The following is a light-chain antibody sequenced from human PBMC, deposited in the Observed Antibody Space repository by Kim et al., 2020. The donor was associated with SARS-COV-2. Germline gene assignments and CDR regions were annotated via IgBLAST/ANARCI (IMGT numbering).Light chain of an antibody. CDR3: CSYAGSSTYV. Sequence: GQSITISCTGTRSDVGSANLVSWYQQHPGKAPKVMIYEVNKRPSGVSDRFSGSKSGNTASLTISGLQAEDEADYYCCSYAGSSTYVFGTGTKVTVL. CDR2: EVN. J-gene: IGLJ1*01. V-gene: IGLV2-23*02. CDR1: RSDVGSANL.